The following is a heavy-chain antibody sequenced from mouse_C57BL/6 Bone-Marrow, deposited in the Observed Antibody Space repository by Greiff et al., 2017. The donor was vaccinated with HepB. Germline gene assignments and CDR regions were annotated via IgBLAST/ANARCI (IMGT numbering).Heavy chain of an antibody. Sequence: QVQLKQPGAELVKPGASVKLSCKASGYTFTSYWMHWVKQRPGQGLEWIGMIHPNSGSTNYNEKFKSKATLTVDKSSSTAYMQLSSLTSEDSAVYYCARAAHGYAMDYWGQGTSVTVSS. CDR1: GYTFTSYW. D-gene: IGHD3-2*02. V-gene: IGHV1-64*01. CDR3: ARAAHGYAMDY. CDR2: IHPNSGST. J-gene: IGHJ4*01.